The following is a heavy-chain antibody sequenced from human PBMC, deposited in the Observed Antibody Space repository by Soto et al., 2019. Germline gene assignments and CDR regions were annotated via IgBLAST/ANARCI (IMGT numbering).Heavy chain of an antibody. CDR3: ARQVVVVVAATSDWFDP. CDR2: IYYSGST. D-gene: IGHD2-15*01. V-gene: IGHV4-39*01. J-gene: IGHJ5*02. Sequence: PSETLSLTCTVSGGSISSSSYYWGWIRQPPGKGLEWIGSIYYSGSTYYNPSLKSRVTISVDTSKNQFSLKLSSVTAADTAVYYCARQVVVVVAATSDWFDPWGQGTLVTVS. CDR1: GGSISSSSYY.